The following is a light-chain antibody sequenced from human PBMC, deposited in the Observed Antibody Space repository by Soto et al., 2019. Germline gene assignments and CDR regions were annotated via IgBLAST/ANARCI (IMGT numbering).Light chain of an antibody. V-gene: IGKV1-9*01. CDR1: QGISSY. CDR2: AAS. CDR3: QQLNSLPIT. J-gene: IGKJ5*01. Sequence: DIQLTQSPSFLSASVGDRVTITCRASQGISSYLAWYQQKPGKAPKLLIYAASTLQSGVPSRFSGSGSGTEFTLTISSLQPEDFATYECQQLNSLPITVDQGTRMVIK.